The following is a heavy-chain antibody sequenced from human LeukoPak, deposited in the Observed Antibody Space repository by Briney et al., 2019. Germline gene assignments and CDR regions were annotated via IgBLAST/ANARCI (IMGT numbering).Heavy chain of an antibody. J-gene: IGHJ4*02. CDR1: AFTFSSHA. CDR3: ARVAYDSYGHYYHDYFDY. CDR2: MSGRDDKT. V-gene: IGHV3-23*01. Sequence: GGSLRLSCAASAFTFSSHAMSWVRQAPGKGLEWVSSMSGRDDKTYYTDSAKGRFTISRDNSRNTLYLQMNSLRAEDTALYYCARVAYDSYGHYYHDYFDYWGQGTLVTVSS. D-gene: IGHD3-22*01.